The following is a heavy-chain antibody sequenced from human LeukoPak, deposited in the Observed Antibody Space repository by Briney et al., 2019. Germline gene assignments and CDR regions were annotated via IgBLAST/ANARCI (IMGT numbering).Heavy chain of an antibody. CDR3: ARGPYCSSTSCYRAIRWFDT. V-gene: IGHV4-59*01. D-gene: IGHD2-2*02. CDR2: IYYSGST. Sequence: SETLSLTCTVSGGSISSYYWSWVRQPPGKGLEWIGYIYYSGSTNYNPSLKSRVTISVDTSKNQFSLKLSCVTAADTAVYYCARGPYCSSTSCYRAIRWFDTWGEGTLVTVSS. CDR1: GGSISSYY. J-gene: IGHJ5*02.